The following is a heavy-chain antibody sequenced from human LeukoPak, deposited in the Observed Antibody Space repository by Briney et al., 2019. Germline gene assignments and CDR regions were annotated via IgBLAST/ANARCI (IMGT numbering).Heavy chain of an antibody. J-gene: IGHJ6*03. V-gene: IGHV4-34*01. D-gene: IGHD4-17*01. CDR1: GGSFSGYY. CDR2: INHSGST. Sequence: SETLSLTCAVYGGSFSGYYWSWIRQPPGKGLEWIGEINHSGSTNYNPSLKSRVTISVDTSKNQFSLKLSSVTAADAAVYYCARDMRLRYYYYYMDVWGKGTTVTVSS. CDR3: ARDMRLRYYYYYMDV.